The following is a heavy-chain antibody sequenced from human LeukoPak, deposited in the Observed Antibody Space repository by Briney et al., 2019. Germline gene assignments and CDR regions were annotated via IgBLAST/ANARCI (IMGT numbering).Heavy chain of an antibody. J-gene: IGHJ4*02. CDR1: GFTFSSYA. D-gene: IGHD2-2*01. V-gene: IGHV3-23*01. CDR3: AKDRIVPAAMGALNY. Sequence: GGSLRLSCAASGFTFSSYAMSWVRQPPGKGLEWVSAISGSGGSTYYADSVKGRFTISRDNSKNTLYLQMNSLRAEDTAVYYCAKDRIVPAAMGALNYWGQGTLVTVSS. CDR2: ISGSGGST.